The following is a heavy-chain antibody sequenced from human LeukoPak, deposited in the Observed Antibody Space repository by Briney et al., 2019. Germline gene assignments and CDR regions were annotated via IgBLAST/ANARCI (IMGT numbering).Heavy chain of an antibody. J-gene: IGHJ3*02. V-gene: IGHV3-11*03. Sequence: PGGSLRLPCAASGFTFSDYYMTWIRQTPGKGLEWVSYISAGSGHTDYADSMKGRFAISRDNAKNSLYLQMDSLRAEDTAVYYCARLLLSVSMGRAFDIWGQGTMVTVSS. CDR1: GFTFSDYY. CDR2: ISAGSGHT. CDR3: ARLLLSVSMGRAFDI. D-gene: IGHD2-15*01.